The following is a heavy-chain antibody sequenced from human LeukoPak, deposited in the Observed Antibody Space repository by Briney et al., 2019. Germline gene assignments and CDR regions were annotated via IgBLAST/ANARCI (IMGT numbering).Heavy chain of an antibody. V-gene: IGHV4-59*01. CDR2: IYYSGST. CDR3: ARYIVSYPHDAFDI. J-gene: IGHJ3*02. CDR1: GGSFSSYY. D-gene: IGHD1-26*01. Sequence: SETLSLTCTVSGGSFSSYYWSWIRQPPGKGLEWIGYIYYSGSTSYNPSLKSRVTISVDTSKKQFSLKLSSVTAADTAFYYCARYIVSYPHDAFDIWGQGTMVTVSS.